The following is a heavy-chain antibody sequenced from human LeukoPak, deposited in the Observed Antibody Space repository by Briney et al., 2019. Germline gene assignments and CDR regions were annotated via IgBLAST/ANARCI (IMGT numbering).Heavy chain of an antibody. J-gene: IGHJ4*02. CDR1: GGSISRGDHY. CDR3: ARDVCGYYYRNFEY. CDR2: ISYGGST. D-gene: IGHD3-22*01. Sequence: SQTLSLTCTVSGGSISRGDHYWSWIRQLPGKGLEWIGYISYGGSTFYNPSLKSRAATSVDTSKTQFSLQLTSVTAADTAVYICARDVCGYYYRNFEYWGQGILVTVSS. V-gene: IGHV4-31*03.